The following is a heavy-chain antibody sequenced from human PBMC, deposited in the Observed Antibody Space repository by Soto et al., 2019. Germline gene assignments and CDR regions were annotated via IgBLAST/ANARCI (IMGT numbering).Heavy chain of an antibody. CDR2: IYHSGST. V-gene: IGHV4-4*02. J-gene: IGHJ5*02. CDR1: GGSISSSNL. Sequence: PSETLSLTCAVSGGSISSSNLWSWVRQPPGKGLEWIGEIYHSGSTNYNPSLKSRVTISVDKSKNQFSLKLSSVTAADTAVYYCARSWDSWPAAYNWFDPWGQGTLVTVSS. D-gene: IGHD6-13*01. CDR3: ARSWDSWPAAYNWFDP.